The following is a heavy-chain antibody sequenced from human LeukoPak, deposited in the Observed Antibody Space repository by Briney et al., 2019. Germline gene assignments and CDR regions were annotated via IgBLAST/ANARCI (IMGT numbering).Heavy chain of an antibody. CDR2: INPNSGGT. V-gene: IGHV1-2*02. D-gene: IGHD2-2*01. CDR1: GYTFTGYY. Sequence: GASVKVSCTASGYTFTGYYMHWVRQAPGQGLEWMGWINPNSGGTNYAQKFQGRVTMTRDTSISTAYMELSRLRSDDTAVYYCARGGIVVVPAALNWFDPWGQGTLVTVSS. CDR3: ARGGIVVVPAALNWFDP. J-gene: IGHJ5*02.